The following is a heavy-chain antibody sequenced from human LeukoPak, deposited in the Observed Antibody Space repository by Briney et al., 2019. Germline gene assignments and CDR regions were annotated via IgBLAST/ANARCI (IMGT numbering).Heavy chain of an antibody. CDR1: GFTVNSNY. Sequence: GGSLRLSCAASGFTVNSNYMSWVRQAPGKGLEWVSVIYSGGSTYYADSVKGRFTISRDNSKNTLYLQMNSLRAEDTAVYYCARPSVQYCSSTSCYGGTGYYGMDVWGQGTTVTVSS. CDR2: IYSGGST. D-gene: IGHD2-2*01. CDR3: ARPSVQYCSSTSCYGGTGYYGMDV. V-gene: IGHV3-53*05. J-gene: IGHJ6*02.